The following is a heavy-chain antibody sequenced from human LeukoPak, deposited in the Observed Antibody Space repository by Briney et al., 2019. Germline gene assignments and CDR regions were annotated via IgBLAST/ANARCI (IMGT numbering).Heavy chain of an antibody. J-gene: IGHJ3*02. Sequence: GESLKISCKGSGYIFTSCSIGWVRQMPGKGLEWMGIIYPGDSDTRYSPSSQGQVTISADKSISTAYLQWSSLKASDTAMYYCARLTVRGYYDSSGYPSDAFDIWGQGTMVTVSS. CDR1: GYIFTSCS. V-gene: IGHV5-51*01. CDR3: ARLTVRGYYDSSGYPSDAFDI. D-gene: IGHD3-22*01. CDR2: IYPGDSDT.